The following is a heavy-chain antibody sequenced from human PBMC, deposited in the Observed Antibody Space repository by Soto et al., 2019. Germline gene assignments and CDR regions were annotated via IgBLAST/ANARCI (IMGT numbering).Heavy chain of an antibody. CDR3: ARHKGGDPYYFDY. D-gene: IGHD4-17*01. CDR1: GFTFSNYG. Sequence: QVQLVESGGGVVQPGMSLRLSCAASGFTFSNYGMHWVRQAPGKGLEWVAVIWYDGSNKYYADSVKGRFTISRDNSKNTQELQMNTQRAEDTAVYYCARHKGGDPYYFDYWGQGTQVTVSS. V-gene: IGHV3-33*01. CDR2: IWYDGSNK. J-gene: IGHJ4*02.